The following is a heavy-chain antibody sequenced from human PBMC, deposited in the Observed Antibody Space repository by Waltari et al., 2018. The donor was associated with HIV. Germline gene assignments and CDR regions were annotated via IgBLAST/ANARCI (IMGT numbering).Heavy chain of an antibody. CDR1: GYTCGIYT. Sequence: EVLLVQSGGGLVKPGGSLRLSCVASGYTCGIYTMTWVRQAPGKGLEWVSSISGSSGHTFSADSVKGRFTISRDNAKNSVFLQMNSLRAEDSAVYYCAREMVTVFVDYWGQGTLVAVSS. CDR3: AREMVTVFVDY. J-gene: IGHJ4*02. CDR2: ISGSSGHT. V-gene: IGHV3-21*01. D-gene: IGHD5-18*01.